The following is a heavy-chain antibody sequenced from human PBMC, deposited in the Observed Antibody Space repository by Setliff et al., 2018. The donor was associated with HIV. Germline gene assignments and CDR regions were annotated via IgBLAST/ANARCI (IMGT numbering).Heavy chain of an antibody. D-gene: IGHD2-2*01. J-gene: IGHJ4*02. CDR2: VYHTGST. Sequence: KPSETLSLTCGVSGYSMSSGYYWGWIRQPPGKGLEWIGNVYHTGSTYYNPSLKSRVTISVDTPKNQFSLKLSSVIAADTAVYYCARHAAGPDGPFDYWGQGTLVTVSS. CDR1: GYSMSSGYY. CDR3: ARHAAGPDGPFDY. V-gene: IGHV4-38-2*01.